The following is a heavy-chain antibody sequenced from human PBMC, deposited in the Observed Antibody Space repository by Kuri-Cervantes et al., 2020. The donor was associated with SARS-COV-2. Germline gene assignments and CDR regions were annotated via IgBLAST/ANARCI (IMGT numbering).Heavy chain of an antibody. D-gene: IGHD2-2*01. CDR1: GFTFSSYE. J-gene: IGHJ4*02. Sequence: GESLKISCAASGFTFSSYEMNWVRQAPGKGLEWVSYISSSGSTIYYTDSVKGRFTISRDNAKNSPYLQMNSLRAEDTAVYYCAREGDIVVVPAVYFDYWGQGTLVTVSS. CDR3: AREGDIVVVPAVYFDY. CDR2: ISSSGSTI. V-gene: IGHV3-48*03.